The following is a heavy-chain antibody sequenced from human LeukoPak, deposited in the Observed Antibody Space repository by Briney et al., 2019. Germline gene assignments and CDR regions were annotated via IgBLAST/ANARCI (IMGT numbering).Heavy chain of an antibody. CDR2: ISNDGSNK. CDR1: GFTFSSSG. D-gene: IGHD3-22*01. V-gene: IGHV3-30*18. Sequence: KAGGSLRLSCAASGFTFSSSGMHWVRQAPGKGLEWVAVISNDGSNKYYADSVKGLITISRDNSKNTLYLQMNSLRAGDTAVYYCAKDSYDRSGYYYYYFAYWGQGTQVTVSS. CDR3: AKDSYDRSGYYYYYFAY. J-gene: IGHJ4*02.